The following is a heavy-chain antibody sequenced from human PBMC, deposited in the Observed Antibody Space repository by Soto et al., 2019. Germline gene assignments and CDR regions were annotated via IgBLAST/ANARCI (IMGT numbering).Heavy chain of an antibody. CDR1: GLTFSAAG. V-gene: IGHV3-30*18. Sequence: QVQLVECGGGVVQPGRSLRLSCAASGLTFSAAGMHWVRQAPGKGLEWVAFIANDGRSESYADSVKGRFTISRDNSQNRLYLQMNGLRAEDTAAYYCAKDKGRTAIDYWGQGTLVSVSS. CDR3: AKDKGRTAIDY. J-gene: IGHJ4*02. CDR2: IANDGRSE.